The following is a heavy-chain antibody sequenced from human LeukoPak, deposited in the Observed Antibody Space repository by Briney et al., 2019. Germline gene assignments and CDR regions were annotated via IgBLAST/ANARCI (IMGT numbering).Heavy chain of an antibody. Sequence: ASVKVSCKASGGTFSSYAISWVRQAPGQGLEWMGIINPSGGSTSYAQKFQGRVTMTRDMSTSTVYMELSSLRSEDTAVYYCASGPGHSSGWESFDYWGQGTLVTVSS. J-gene: IGHJ4*02. CDR1: GGTFSSYA. CDR2: INPSGGST. CDR3: ASGPGHSSGWESFDY. V-gene: IGHV1-46*01. D-gene: IGHD6-19*01.